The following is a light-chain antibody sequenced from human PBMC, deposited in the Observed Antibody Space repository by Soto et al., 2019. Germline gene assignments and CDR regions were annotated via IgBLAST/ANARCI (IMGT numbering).Light chain of an antibody. CDR3: QQYDTYYT. Sequence: EIVMTQSPVTLSVSPGEGATLSCRASQSVSSNLAWYQEKPGQAPSLLIYGAFTRATGVPSRFSGSGSGTEFTLTINSLQPDDFATYYCQQYDTYYTFGQGTKVDIK. CDR1: QSVSSN. CDR2: GAF. J-gene: IGKJ2*01. V-gene: IGKV3-15*01.